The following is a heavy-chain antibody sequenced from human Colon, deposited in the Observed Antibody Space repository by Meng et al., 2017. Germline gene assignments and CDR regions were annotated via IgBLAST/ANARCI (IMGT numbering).Heavy chain of an antibody. Sequence: VQLQESGPGLVKPPGTLSLTCEVSGGSNNISDCCSCARPPPGKGMEWIAEIFHSGSTNYKSSLKSRATISVDRSKNQFSLKLNSVTAADTAVYYCAAIFGLGPGYWGQGTLVTVSS. V-gene: IGHV4-4*03. CDR2: IFHSGST. CDR1: GGSNNISDC. D-gene: IGHD3-3*01. CDR3: AAIFGLGPGY. J-gene: IGHJ4*02.